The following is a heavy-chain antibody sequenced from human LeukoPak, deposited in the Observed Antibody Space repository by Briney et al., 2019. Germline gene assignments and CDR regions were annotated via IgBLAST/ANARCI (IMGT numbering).Heavy chain of an antibody. CDR1: GFTFSSYG. Sequence: GGSLRLSCAASGFTFSSYGMHWVRQAPGKGLEWVAFIRYDGSNKYYADSVKGRFTISRDNSKNTLYLQMNSLRAEDTAVYYCAKGLYYGDYVFDYWGQGTLVTVSS. V-gene: IGHV3-30*02. CDR3: AKGLYYGDYVFDY. J-gene: IGHJ4*02. D-gene: IGHD4-17*01. CDR2: IRYDGSNK.